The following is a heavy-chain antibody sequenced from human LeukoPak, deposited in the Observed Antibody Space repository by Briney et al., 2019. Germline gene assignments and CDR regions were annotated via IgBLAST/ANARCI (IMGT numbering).Heavy chain of an antibody. CDR2: IYYSGST. CDR3: ARRMGDYWFFDY. CDR1: GGSISSSSYY. J-gene: IGHJ4*02. D-gene: IGHD4-17*01. V-gene: IGHV4-39*07. Sequence: TTSETLSLTCTVSGGSISSSSYYWGWIRQPPGKGLEWIGSIYYSGSTYYNPSLKSRVTISVDTSNNQFSLKLSSVTVADTAVYYCARRMGDYWFFDYWGQGTLVTVSS.